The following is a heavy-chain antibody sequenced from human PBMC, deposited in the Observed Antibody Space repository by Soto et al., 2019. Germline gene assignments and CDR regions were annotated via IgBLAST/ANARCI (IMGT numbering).Heavy chain of an antibody. Sequence: GGSLRLSCAASGFTFSSYAMSWVRQAPGKGLEWVSAISGSGGRTYYADSVKGRFTISRDNSKNTLYLQMNSLRADDTAVYYCAKDSPYMVAVAGTSYYYGMDVWGQGTTVTVSS. D-gene: IGHD6-19*01. CDR2: ISGSGGRT. CDR3: AKDSPYMVAVAGTSYYYGMDV. J-gene: IGHJ6*02. V-gene: IGHV3-23*01. CDR1: GFTFSSYA.